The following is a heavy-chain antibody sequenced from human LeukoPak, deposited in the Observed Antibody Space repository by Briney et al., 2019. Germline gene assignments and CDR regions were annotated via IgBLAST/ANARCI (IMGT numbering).Heavy chain of an antibody. D-gene: IGHD3-16*02. V-gene: IGHV1-69*08. CDR3: ARYLVIRGEAFDI. CDR2: IIPIVGTA. Sequence: GSSVRVSCKASGGTFSNYTINWVRQAPGQRLEWMGRIIPIVGTANCAQNFQGRVTITADKSTSTAYMELSSLRSEDTAVYYCARYLVIRGEAFDIWGQGTMVTVSS. CDR1: GGTFSNYT. J-gene: IGHJ3*02.